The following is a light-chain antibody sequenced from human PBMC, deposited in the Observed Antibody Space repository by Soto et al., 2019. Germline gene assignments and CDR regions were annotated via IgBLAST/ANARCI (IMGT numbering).Light chain of an antibody. Sequence: QSVLTQPPSASGTPGQRVTISCSGSSSNIGSNYVYWYQQLPGTAPKLLIYRNNQRPSGVPDRFSGSKSGTSASLAISGLRSDDEADYCAAWDDSLGVFGTGTKVTVL. CDR3: AAWDDSLGV. CDR1: SSNIGSNY. J-gene: IGLJ1*01. CDR2: RNN. V-gene: IGLV1-47*01.